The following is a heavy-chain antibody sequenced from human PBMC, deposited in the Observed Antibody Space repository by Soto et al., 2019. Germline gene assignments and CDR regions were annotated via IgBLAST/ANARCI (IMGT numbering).Heavy chain of an antibody. Sequence: GGSVRQTCVDAECAFIGDPRNFIRQAPGKGLEWVAVISYDGSNKYYADSVKGRFTISRDNSKNTLYLQMNSLRAEDTAVYYCASSLRHYSRKDSIPPYSFYHWGQGTVVTVSS. CDR1: ECAFIGDP. CDR3: ASSLRHYSRKDSIPPYSFYH. CDR2: ISYDGSNK. D-gene: IGHD5-12*01. J-gene: IGHJ4*02. V-gene: IGHV3-30-3*01.